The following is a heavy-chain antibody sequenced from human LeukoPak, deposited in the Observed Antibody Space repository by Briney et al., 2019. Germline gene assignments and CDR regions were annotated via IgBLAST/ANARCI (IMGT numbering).Heavy chain of an antibody. CDR3: ARGFVFWSGYNWFDP. CDR2: INHSGST. D-gene: IGHD3-3*01. Sequence: GSLRLSCAVSGFPLSDAWMNWVRQPPGKGLEWIGEINHSGSTNYNPSLKSRVTISVDTSKNQFSLKLSSVTAADTAVYYCARGFVFWSGYNWFDPWGQGTLVTVSS. CDR1: GFPLSDAW. J-gene: IGHJ5*02. V-gene: IGHV4-34*01.